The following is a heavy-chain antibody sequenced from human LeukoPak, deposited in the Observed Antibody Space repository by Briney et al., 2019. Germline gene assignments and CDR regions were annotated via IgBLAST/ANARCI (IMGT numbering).Heavy chain of an antibody. Sequence: PSETLSLTCAVYGGSFSGYYWSWIRQPAGKGLEWIGRIYTSGSTNYNPSLKSRVTMSVDTSKNQFSLKLSSVTAADTAVYYCATISGSYQFDYWGQGTLVTVSS. D-gene: IGHD1-26*01. CDR1: GGSFSGYY. V-gene: IGHV4-59*10. J-gene: IGHJ4*02. CDR2: IYTSGST. CDR3: ATISGSYQFDY.